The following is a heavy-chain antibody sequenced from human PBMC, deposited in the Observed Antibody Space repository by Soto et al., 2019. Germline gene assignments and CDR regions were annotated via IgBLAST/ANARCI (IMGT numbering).Heavy chain of an antibody. D-gene: IGHD6-13*01. Sequence: GGSLRLSCEVSGFTFSKYGMSWVRQAPGKGLEWVSSISGRSSSTYYAESVKGRFTISRDNSKTTLYLQMNSLRADDTAVYYCAKCLGEGASSWYCNWFDPWGQGALVTVSS. V-gene: IGHV3-23*01. CDR2: ISGRSSST. J-gene: IGHJ5*02. CDR3: AKCLGEGASSWYCNWFDP. CDR1: GFTFSKYG.